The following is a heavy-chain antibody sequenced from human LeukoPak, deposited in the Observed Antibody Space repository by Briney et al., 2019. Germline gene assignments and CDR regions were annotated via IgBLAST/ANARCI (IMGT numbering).Heavy chain of an antibody. Sequence: ASVKASCKASGYTFTGYYMHWVRQAPGQGLEWMGWINPNSGGTNYAQKFQGRVTMTRDTSISTAYMELSRLRSDDTAVYYCARAGTKGPTVTLDYWGQGTLVTVSS. D-gene: IGHD4-17*01. CDR2: INPNSGGT. CDR3: ARAGTKGPTVTLDY. CDR1: GYTFTGYY. V-gene: IGHV1-2*02. J-gene: IGHJ4*02.